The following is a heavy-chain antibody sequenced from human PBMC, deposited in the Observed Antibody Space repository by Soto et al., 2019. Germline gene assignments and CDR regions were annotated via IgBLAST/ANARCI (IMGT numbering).Heavy chain of an antibody. CDR3: ARGSSIAMYPGGYCYGMDF. CDR1: GGSISSGGYY. Sequence: SETLSLTCTVSGGSISSGGYYWSWIRQHPGKGLEWIGYIYYSGSTYYNPSLKSRVTISVDTSKNQFSLKLSSVTAADTAVYYCARGSSIAMYPGGYCYGMDFWGRGTTDTVS. J-gene: IGHJ6*02. D-gene: IGHD5-18*01. V-gene: IGHV4-31*03. CDR2: IYYSGST.